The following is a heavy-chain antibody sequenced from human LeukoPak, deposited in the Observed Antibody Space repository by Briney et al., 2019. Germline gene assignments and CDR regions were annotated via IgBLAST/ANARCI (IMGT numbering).Heavy chain of an antibody. CDR2: ISGSGGST. CDR3: ASERSGSYGY. D-gene: IGHD3-10*01. V-gene: IGHV3-23*01. CDR1: GFTFSSYG. Sequence: PGGSLRLSCAASGFTFSSYGMSWVRQAPGKGLEWVSAISGSGGSTYYADSVKGRFTISRDNSKNTLYLQMGSLRAEDMAVYYCASERSGSYGYWGQGTLVTVSS. J-gene: IGHJ4*02.